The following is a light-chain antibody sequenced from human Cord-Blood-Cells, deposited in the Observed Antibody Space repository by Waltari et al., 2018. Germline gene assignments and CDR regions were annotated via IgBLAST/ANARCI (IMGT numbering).Light chain of an antibody. J-gene: IGKJ1*01. CDR1: KSISSY. V-gene: IGKV1-39*01. CDR3: QQSYSTPPT. CDR2: AAS. Sequence: DIQMTQSPSSLSASVGDRVTITCRASKSISSYLNWYQQTPGKAPKLLIYAASSLQSWVPSRFSGSGAGRDFTLTISSLHPEDFATYYCQQSYSTPPTFRQGTKVEIK.